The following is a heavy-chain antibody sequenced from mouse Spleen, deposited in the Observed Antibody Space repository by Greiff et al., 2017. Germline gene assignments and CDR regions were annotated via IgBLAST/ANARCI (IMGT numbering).Heavy chain of an antibody. CDR1: GYTFTSYG. Sequence: QVQLKESGAELARPGASVKLSCKASGYTFTSYGISWVKQRTGQGLEWIGEIYPRSGNTYYNEKFKGKATLTADKSSSTAYMELRSLTSEDSAVYFCARGGDHYAMDYWGQGTSVTVSS. V-gene: IGHV1-81*01. CDR2: IYPRSGNT. J-gene: IGHJ4*01. CDR3: ARGGDHYAMDY.